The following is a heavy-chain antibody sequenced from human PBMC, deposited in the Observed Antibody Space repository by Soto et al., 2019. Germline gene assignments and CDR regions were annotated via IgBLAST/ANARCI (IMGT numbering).Heavy chain of an antibody. CDR3: ARDSNWNDVGFDY. V-gene: IGHV1-18*01. J-gene: IGHJ4*02. CDR2: ISAYNGNT. D-gene: IGHD1-1*01. Sequence: QVQLVQSGAEVKKPGASVKVSCKASGYTFTSYGISWVRQAPGQGLEWMGWISAYNGNTNYAQTLQGRVTMTTDTSTSTPYVELRSLRSDDTAVYYCARDSNWNDVGFDYWGQGTLVTVSS. CDR1: GYTFTSYG.